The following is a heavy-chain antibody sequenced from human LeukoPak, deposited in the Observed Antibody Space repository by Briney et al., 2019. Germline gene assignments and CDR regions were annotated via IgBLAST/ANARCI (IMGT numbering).Heavy chain of an antibody. CDR2: IFYYGST. Sequence: SETLSFTCTVSGASISSYYWSWLRQPPGKGLEWIGYIFYYGSTYYNPSLKRRVTISVDTSKNQLSLKLKSVTAADTAVYYCARGRGDFIIFDHWGQGTLVTVSS. CDR1: GASISSYY. J-gene: IGHJ4*02. D-gene: IGHD2-21*02. V-gene: IGHV4-59*01. CDR3: ARGRGDFIIFDH.